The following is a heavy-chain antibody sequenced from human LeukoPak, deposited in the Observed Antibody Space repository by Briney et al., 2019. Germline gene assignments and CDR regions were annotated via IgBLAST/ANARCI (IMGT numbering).Heavy chain of an antibody. CDR2: TYTTGNT. J-gene: IGHJ3*02. D-gene: IGHD1-26*01. CDR3: AKHTLVGAWNAFDI. Sequence: SETLSLTCNVSGGSISSYYWSWIRQPPGKGLEWIGYTYTTGNTNYNPSLKSRVTMSVDTSKNQFSLKLSSVTAADTAVYYCAKHTLVGAWNAFDIWGQGTMVTVSS. V-gene: IGHV4-4*09. CDR1: GGSISSYY.